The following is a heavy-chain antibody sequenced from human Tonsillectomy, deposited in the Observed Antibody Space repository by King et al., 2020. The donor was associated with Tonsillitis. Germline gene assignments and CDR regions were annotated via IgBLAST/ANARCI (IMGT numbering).Heavy chain of an antibody. CDR1: GYSFTNYY. Sequence: VQLVESGAEVKKPVASVKVSCKASGYSFTNYYMHWLRQAPGQWLELMGWINPNSCDTNYEQKFQGRVNMARETSIRTAYMALSSLKSDDTAVYYCARDVGAITMILVIKPNNWFDPWGQGTLVTVSS. V-gene: IGHV1-2*02. CDR2: INPNSCDT. CDR3: ARDVGAITMILVIKPNNWFDP. D-gene: IGHD3-22*01. J-gene: IGHJ5*01.